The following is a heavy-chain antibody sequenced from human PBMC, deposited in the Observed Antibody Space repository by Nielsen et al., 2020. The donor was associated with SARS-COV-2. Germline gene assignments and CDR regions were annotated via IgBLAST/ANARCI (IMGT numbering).Heavy chain of an antibody. CDR1: GFTFDDYA. CDR2: ISWNSGSI. V-gene: IGHV3-9*01. J-gene: IGHJ4*02. CDR3: AKENCSGGSCYPRAFDY. D-gene: IGHD2-15*01. Sequence: LSLTCAAPGFTFDDYAMHWVRQAPGKGLEWVSGISWNSGSIGYADSVKGRFTISRDNAKNSLYLQMNSLRAEDTALYYCAKENCSGGSCYPRAFDYWGQGTLVTVSS.